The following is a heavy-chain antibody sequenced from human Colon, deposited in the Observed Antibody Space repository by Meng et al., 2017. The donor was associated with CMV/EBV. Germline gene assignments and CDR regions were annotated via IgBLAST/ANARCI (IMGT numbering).Heavy chain of an antibody. CDR1: GFTFSSFS. J-gene: IGHJ4*02. CDR3: VKVRTPDGLFEFDF. Sequence: GESLKISCSASGFTFSSFSINWVRQAPGEGLEWVSIIYGSGSPKVYAASVQGRFTISRDNSRSMVFLQMNDLRADDSGIYYCVKVRTPDGLFEFDFWGQGTPVTVSS. V-gene: IGHV3-23*03. CDR2: IYGSGSPK. D-gene: IGHD1-14*01.